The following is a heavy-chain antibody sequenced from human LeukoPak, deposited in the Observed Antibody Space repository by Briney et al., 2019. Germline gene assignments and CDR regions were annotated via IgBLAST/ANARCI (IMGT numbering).Heavy chain of an antibody. CDR3: ARRGDLDTAMAYDY. CDR2: ISSSSSYI. J-gene: IGHJ4*02. Sequence: GGSLRLSCAASGFTVSSNYMSWVRQAPGKGLEWVSSISSSSSYIYYADSVKGRFTISRDNAKNSLYLQMNSLRAEDTAVYYCARRGDLDTAMAYDYWGQGTLVTVSS. V-gene: IGHV3-21*01. CDR1: GFTVSSNY. D-gene: IGHD5-18*01.